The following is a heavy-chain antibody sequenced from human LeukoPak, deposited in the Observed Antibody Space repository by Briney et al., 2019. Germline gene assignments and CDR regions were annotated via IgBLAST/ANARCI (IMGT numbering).Heavy chain of an antibody. Sequence: ASVTVSCKASGGTFSSYAISWVRQAPGQGLEWMGRIIPILGIANYAQKFQGRVTITADKSTSTAYMELSSLRSEDTAVYYCARARGYDSSLTYFDYWGQGTLVTVSS. CDR2: IIPILGIA. V-gene: IGHV1-69*04. CDR1: GGTFSSYA. J-gene: IGHJ4*02. CDR3: ARARGYDSSLTYFDY. D-gene: IGHD3-22*01.